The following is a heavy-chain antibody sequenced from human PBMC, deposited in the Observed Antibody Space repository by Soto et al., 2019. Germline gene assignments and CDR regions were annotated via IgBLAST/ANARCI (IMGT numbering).Heavy chain of an antibody. CDR2: IYYSGST. CDR3: ARSNRIAAAAGGGQDAFDI. V-gene: IGHV4-39*01. J-gene: IGHJ3*02. Sequence: QLQLQESGPGLVKPSETLSLTCTVSGGSISSSSYYWGWIRQPPGKGLEWIGSIYYSGSTYYNPSLKSRVTISVDTSKNQFSLKLSSVTAADTAVYYCARSNRIAAAAGGGQDAFDIWGQGTMVTVSS. CDR1: GGSISSSSYY. D-gene: IGHD6-13*01.